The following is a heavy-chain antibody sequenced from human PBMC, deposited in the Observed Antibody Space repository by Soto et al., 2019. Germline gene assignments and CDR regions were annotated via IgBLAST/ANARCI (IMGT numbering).Heavy chain of an antibody. V-gene: IGHV1-46*01. D-gene: IGHD3-16*02. Sequence: GASVKVSCKASGYTFTSYYMHWVRQAPGQGLEWMGIINPSGGSTSYAQKFQGRVTMTRDTSTSTVYMELSSLRSEDTAVYYCAKDGGSLYDYIWGSYRPFDYWGQGTLVTVSS. CDR2: INPSGGST. CDR1: GYTFTSYY. CDR3: AKDGGSLYDYIWGSYRPFDY. J-gene: IGHJ4*02.